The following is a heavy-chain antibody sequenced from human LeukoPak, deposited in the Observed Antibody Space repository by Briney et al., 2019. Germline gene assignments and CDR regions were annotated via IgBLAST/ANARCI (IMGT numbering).Heavy chain of an antibody. J-gene: IGHJ4*02. Sequence: PGGSLRLSCSGSGFTFSTRPMHWVRQAPGKGLEYVSGSSANGGSTYYADSAKGRFIISRDNSKNTVYLQMSSLRPKDTAMYYCVNQISGWVYWGQGTLVTVSS. V-gene: IGHV3-64D*06. D-gene: IGHD6-19*01. CDR2: SSANGGST. CDR3: VNQISGWVY. CDR1: GFTFSTRP.